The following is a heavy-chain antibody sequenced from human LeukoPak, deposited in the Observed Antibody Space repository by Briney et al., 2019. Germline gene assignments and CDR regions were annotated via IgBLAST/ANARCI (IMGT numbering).Heavy chain of an antibody. CDR1: GFTFSTYT. D-gene: IGHD1-14*01. Sequence: PGGSLRLSCAASGFTFSTYTMNWVRQAPGKGLEWVSGIYGSGGTSFYADSVKGRFTISRDNSQNTVLLQMDSLRDEDTALYYCAKDLRKDGIWDIDYWGQGTLVTVSS. CDR3: AKDLRKDGIWDIDY. CDR2: IYGSGGTS. J-gene: IGHJ4*02. V-gene: IGHV3-23*01.